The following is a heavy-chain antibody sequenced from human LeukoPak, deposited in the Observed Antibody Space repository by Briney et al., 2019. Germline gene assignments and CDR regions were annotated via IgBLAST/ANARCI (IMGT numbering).Heavy chain of an antibody. CDR3: AREWSSGWAEFDY. CDR1: GASIGTYY. Sequence: SETLSLTCTVSGASIGTYYWSWIRQPPGKGLEWIGYIYYSGNTNYSPSLKGRVTISVDTSKNQFSLDLTSVTAADTAVYYCAREWSSGWAEFDYWGQGTLVTVSS. CDR2: IYYSGNT. J-gene: IGHJ4*02. V-gene: IGHV4-59*01. D-gene: IGHD6-25*01.